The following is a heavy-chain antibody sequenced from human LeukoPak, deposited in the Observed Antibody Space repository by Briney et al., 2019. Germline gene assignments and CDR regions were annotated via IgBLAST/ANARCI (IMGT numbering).Heavy chain of an antibody. CDR2: ISYDGSNK. J-gene: IGHJ4*02. CDR1: GFTFSSYA. V-gene: IGHV3-30-3*01. Sequence: GGSLRLSCAASGFTFSSYAMHWVRQAPGKGLEWVAVISYDGSNKYYADSVKGRFTISRDNSKNTLYLQMNSLRAEDTAVYYCAREGVAGTREFDYWGQGTLVSVCS. D-gene: IGHD6-19*01. CDR3: AREGVAGTREFDY.